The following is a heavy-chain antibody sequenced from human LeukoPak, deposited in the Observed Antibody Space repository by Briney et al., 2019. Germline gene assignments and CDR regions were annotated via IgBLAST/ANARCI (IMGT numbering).Heavy chain of an antibody. V-gene: IGHV4-61*02. J-gene: IGHJ5*02. CDR2: IHTSGST. CDR3: ASDYYDSSGFNWFDP. CDR1: GGSISSGSHY. Sequence: SQTLSLTCTVSGGSISSGSHYWSWIQQPAGKGLEWIGRIHTSGSTNYNPSLKSRVTISVDTSKNQLSLKLSSVTAADTAVYYCASDYYDSSGFNWFDPWGQGTLVTVSS. D-gene: IGHD3-22*01.